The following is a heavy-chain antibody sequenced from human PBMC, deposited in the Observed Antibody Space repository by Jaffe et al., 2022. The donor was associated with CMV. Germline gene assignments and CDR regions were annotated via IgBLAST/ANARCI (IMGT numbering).Heavy chain of an antibody. Sequence: QVQLQESGPGLVKPSGTLSLTCAVSGGSISSSNWWSWVRQPPGKGLEWIGEIYHSGSTNYNPSLKSRVTISVDKSKNQFSLKLSSVTAADTAVYYCAREGPPPDSVSTWGSDFDYWGQGTLVTVSS. V-gene: IGHV4-4*02. CDR2: IYHSGST. CDR1: GGSISSSNW. J-gene: IGHJ4*02. CDR3: AREGPPPDSVSTWGSDFDY. D-gene: IGHD2-21*01.